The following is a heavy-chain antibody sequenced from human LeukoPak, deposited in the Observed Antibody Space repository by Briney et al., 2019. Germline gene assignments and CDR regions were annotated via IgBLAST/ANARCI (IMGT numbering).Heavy chain of an antibody. J-gene: IGHJ4*02. Sequence: GGSLRLSCAASGFVFSSYWMSWVRQAPGKGLEWVANIKYDEIEKYHVDSVKGRFTISRDNAKNSLYLQMNSLRAEDTAVYYCARDTGALVTHFDYWGQGTLVTVSS. D-gene: IGHD5-18*01. V-gene: IGHV3-7*03. CDR1: GFVFSSYW. CDR3: ARDTGALVTHFDY. CDR2: IKYDEIEK.